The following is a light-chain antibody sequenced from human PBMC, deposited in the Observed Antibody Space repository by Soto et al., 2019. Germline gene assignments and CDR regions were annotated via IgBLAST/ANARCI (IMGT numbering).Light chain of an antibody. CDR1: QGISTR. Sequence: DIQLPQSPSTLSASVGDRVSITCRASQGISTRLAWYQKKPVKAPTLLIYDASILNGGVPSRFSGSGSWTDFTLIISSLQTDGFATDYCHHYGSYPRTFGNGTTVDIK. CDR3: HHYGSYPRT. J-gene: IGKJ1*01. CDR2: DAS. V-gene: IGKV1-5*01.